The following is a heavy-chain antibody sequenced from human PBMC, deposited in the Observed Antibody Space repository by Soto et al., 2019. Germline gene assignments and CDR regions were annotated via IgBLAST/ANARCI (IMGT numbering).Heavy chain of an antibody. D-gene: IGHD6-13*01. J-gene: IGHJ4*02. CDR2: IYYSGST. CDR1: GDSISSYY. V-gene: IGHV4-59*12. Sequence: PSETLSLTCTVSGDSISSYYWSWIRQPPGNGLEWIGYIYYSGSTNYNPSLKSRVTISVDTSKNQFSLKLSSVTAADTAVYYCARGIAAAGNFDYWGQGTLVTVSS. CDR3: ARGIAAAGNFDY.